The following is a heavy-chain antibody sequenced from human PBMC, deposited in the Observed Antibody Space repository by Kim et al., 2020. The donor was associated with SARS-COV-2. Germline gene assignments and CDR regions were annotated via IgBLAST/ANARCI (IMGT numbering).Heavy chain of an antibody. V-gene: IGHV1-18*01. CDR2: ISAYNGNT. D-gene: IGHD5-12*01. Sequence: ASVKVSCKASGYTFTSYGISWVRQAPGQGLEWMGWISAYNGNTNYAQKLQGRVTMTTDTSTSTAYMELRSLRSDDTAVYYCARSVATNFYYYYYGMDVWGQGTTVTVSS. CDR1: GYTFTSYG. J-gene: IGHJ6*02. CDR3: ARSVATNFYYYYYGMDV.